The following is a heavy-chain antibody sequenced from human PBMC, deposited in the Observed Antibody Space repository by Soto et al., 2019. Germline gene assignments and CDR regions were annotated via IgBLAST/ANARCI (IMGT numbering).Heavy chain of an antibody. Sequence: SVKVSCKASGGTFSSYAISWVRQAPGQGLEWMGGIIPIFGTANYAQKFQGRVTITADESTSTAYMELSSLRSEDTAVYYCASAPVDDYGDYASATWGQGTLVTVSS. J-gene: IGHJ5*02. CDR1: GGTFSSYA. CDR3: ASAPVDDYGDYASAT. CDR2: IIPIFGTA. D-gene: IGHD4-17*01. V-gene: IGHV1-69*13.